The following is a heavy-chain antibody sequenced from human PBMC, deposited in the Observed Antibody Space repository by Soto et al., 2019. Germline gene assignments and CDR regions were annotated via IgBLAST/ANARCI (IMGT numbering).Heavy chain of an antibody. D-gene: IGHD2-8*01. CDR1: GGSISSGGYS. V-gene: IGHV4-30-2*03. CDR3: ARVLDDFDI. CDR2: IYYSGST. J-gene: IGHJ3*02. Sequence: SETLSLTCAVSGGSISSGGYSWSWIRQPPGKGLEWIGYIYYSGSTYYNPSLKSRVTISVDTSKNQFSLKLSSVTAADTAVYYCARVLDDFDIWGQGTMVTVSS.